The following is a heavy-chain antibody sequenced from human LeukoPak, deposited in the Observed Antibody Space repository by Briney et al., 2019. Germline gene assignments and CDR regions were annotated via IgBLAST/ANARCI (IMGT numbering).Heavy chain of an antibody. CDR3: ARAEVGDYVTPFDY. V-gene: IGHV1-8*01. J-gene: IGHJ4*02. CDR2: MNPNSGNT. D-gene: IGHD4-17*01. CDR1: GYTFTSYD. Sequence: ASVKVSCKASGYTFTSYDINWVRQATGQGLEWMGWMNPNSGNTGYAQKFQGRVTMTRNTSISTAYMELSSLRSEDMAVYYCARAEVGDYVTPFDYWGQGTLVTVSS.